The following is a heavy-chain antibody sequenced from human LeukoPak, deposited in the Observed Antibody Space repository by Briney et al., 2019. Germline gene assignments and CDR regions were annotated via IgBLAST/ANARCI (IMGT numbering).Heavy chain of an antibody. CDR1: GYTFTSYD. CDR2: MNPNSGNT. D-gene: IGHD3-10*01. Sequence: ASVKVSCKASGYTFTSYDINWVRQATGQGLEWMGWMNPNSGNTGXXXKFQXXVTMTRNTSISTAYMELSSLRSEDTAVYYCATXXAHYXXXXSRMDVWGQGTTVTVSS. CDR3: ATXXAHYXXXXSRMDV. J-gene: IGHJ6*02. V-gene: IGHV1-8*01.